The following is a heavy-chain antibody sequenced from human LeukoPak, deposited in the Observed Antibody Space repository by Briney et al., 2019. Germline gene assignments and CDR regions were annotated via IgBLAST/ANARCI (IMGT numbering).Heavy chain of an antibody. CDR3: AKDPYSGSYPEDAFDY. Sequence: GGSLRLSCAASGFTFSSSAMSWVRQAPGKGLEWVSAISGSGGSTYYADSVKGRFTISRDNSKNTLYLQMNSLRAEDTAVYYCAKDPYSGSYPEDAFDYWGQGTLVTVSS. V-gene: IGHV3-23*01. CDR2: ISGSGGST. CDR1: GFTFSSSA. J-gene: IGHJ4*02. D-gene: IGHD1-26*01.